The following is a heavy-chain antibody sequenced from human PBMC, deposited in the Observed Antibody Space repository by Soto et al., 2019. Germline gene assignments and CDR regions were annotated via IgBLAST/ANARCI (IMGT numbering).Heavy chain of an antibody. CDR2: INHSGST. J-gene: IGHJ5*02. CDR3: ARDPYGSGSSSQFDP. D-gene: IGHD3-10*01. V-gene: IGHV4-34*01. CDR1: GGSFSGYY. Sequence: QVQLQQWGAGLLKPSETLSLTCAVYGGSFSGYYWSWIRQPPGKGLEWIGEINHSGSTNYNPSLKSRVTISVDTSKTQFSLKLSSVTAADTALYYCARDPYGSGSSSQFDPWGQGTLVTVSS.